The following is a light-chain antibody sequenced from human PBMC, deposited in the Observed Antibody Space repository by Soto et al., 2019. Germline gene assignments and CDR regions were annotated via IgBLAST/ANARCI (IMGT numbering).Light chain of an antibody. CDR2: AAS. CDR1: QGISNY. CDR3: QKYNSAPRT. J-gene: IGKJ1*01. V-gene: IGKV1-27*01. Sequence: DIQMTQSPSSLSASVGDRVTITCLASQGISNYLAWYQQKPGKAPNLLIYAASTLHSGVPSRFSGSGSGTDFTLTISSLQPEDVATYYCQKYNSAPRTFGQGTKVEIK.